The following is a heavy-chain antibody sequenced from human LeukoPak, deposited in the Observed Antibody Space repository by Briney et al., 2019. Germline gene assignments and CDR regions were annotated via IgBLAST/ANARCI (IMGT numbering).Heavy chain of an antibody. V-gene: IGHV3-48*03. CDR1: GFTFSSYE. D-gene: IGHD3-10*01. J-gene: IGHJ4*02. Sequence: PGGSLRLSCAVSGFTFSSYEMNWLRQAPGKGLEWVSYISSSGSTIYYADSVKDRSTMSRDNTKNSLYRQMNSLRAEETAVYHCASQAGFLFDYWGEGTLVTVSS. CDR2: ISSSGSTI. CDR3: ASQAGFLFDY.